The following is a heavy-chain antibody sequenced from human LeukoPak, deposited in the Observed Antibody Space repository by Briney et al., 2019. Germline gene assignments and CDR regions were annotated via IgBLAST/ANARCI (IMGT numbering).Heavy chain of an antibody. CDR3: ASTGLRYFDWLKGYGY. Sequence: SETLSLTCTVSGGSISSYYWSWIRQPPGKGLEWIGYIYYSGSTNYNPSLKSRVTISVDTSKNQFSLKLSSVTAADTAVYYCASTGLRYFDWLKGYGYWGQGTLVTVSS. J-gene: IGHJ4*02. CDR1: GGSISSYY. D-gene: IGHD3-9*01. V-gene: IGHV4-59*08. CDR2: IYYSGST.